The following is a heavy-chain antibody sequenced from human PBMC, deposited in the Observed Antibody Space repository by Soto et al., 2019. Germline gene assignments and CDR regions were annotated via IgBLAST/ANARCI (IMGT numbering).Heavy chain of an antibody. CDR3: ARELQQQLVVYGMDV. CDR1: GFTFSSYS. D-gene: IGHD6-13*01. CDR2: ISSSSSYI. Sequence: GSLRLSCAASGFTFSSYSMNWVRQAPGKGLEWVSSISSSSSYIYYADSVKGRFTISRDNAKNSLYLQMNSLRAEDTAVYYCARELQQQLVVYGMDVWGQGTTVTVSS. J-gene: IGHJ6*02. V-gene: IGHV3-21*01.